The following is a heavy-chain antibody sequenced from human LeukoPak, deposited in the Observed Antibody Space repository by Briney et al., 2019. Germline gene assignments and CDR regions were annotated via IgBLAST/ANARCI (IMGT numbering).Heavy chain of an antibody. CDR3: ARGDSSRIFDP. CDR2: VSSDGATQ. D-gene: IGHD6-19*01. J-gene: IGHJ5*02. CDR1: GFTFSDYP. Sequence: PGGSLRLSCAASGFTFSDYPMNWVRQAPGKGLEWVAVVSSDGATQYYADSVKGRFTISRDNSKNTLFLQWNSLQADDTAVYFCARGDSSRIFDPWGQGTLVNVSS. V-gene: IGHV3-30*17.